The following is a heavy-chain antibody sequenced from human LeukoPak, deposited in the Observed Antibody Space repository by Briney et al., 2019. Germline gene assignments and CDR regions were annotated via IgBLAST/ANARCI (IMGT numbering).Heavy chain of an antibody. Sequence: PGGSLRLSCAASGFTFTSFAMSWVRQAPGKGLEWVSAISGGAVSTYYADSVKGRFTISRDNSKNTLYLQMNSLRAEDTAVYYCAKDNAYYYADYWGQGTLVTVSS. CDR2: ISGGAVST. D-gene: IGHD3-10*01. V-gene: IGHV3-23*01. CDR1: GFTFTSFA. J-gene: IGHJ4*02. CDR3: AKDNAYYYADY.